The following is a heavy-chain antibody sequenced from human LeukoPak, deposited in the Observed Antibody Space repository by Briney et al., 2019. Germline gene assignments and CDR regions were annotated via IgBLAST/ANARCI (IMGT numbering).Heavy chain of an antibody. CDR1: NDSISSSPYY. Sequence: NTSETLSLTCTVSNDSISSSPYYWGWIRQPPGKGLEWIGSIYYTGSTYYNPSLKSRLTISLDTSKNQFSLRLSSVTAADTAVYYCARPYDTSGYYPFDYWGQGTLVTVSS. CDR3: ARPYDTSGYYPFDY. V-gene: IGHV4-39*07. J-gene: IGHJ4*02. D-gene: IGHD3-22*01. CDR2: IYYTGST.